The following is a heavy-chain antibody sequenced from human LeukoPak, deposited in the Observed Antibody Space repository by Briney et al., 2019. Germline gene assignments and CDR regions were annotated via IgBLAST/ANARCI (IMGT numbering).Heavy chain of an antibody. CDR2: IYYSGST. V-gene: IGHV4-39*07. CDR1: GGSISSSSYY. CDR3: ARDRRGSDTFFDY. D-gene: IGHD6-25*01. Sequence: SETLSLTCTVSGGSISSSSYYWGWIRQPPRKGLEWIGSIYYSGSTYYNPSLKSRVTISVDTSKNQFSLKLSSVTAADTAVYYCARDRRGSDTFFDYWGQGTLVTVSS. J-gene: IGHJ4*02.